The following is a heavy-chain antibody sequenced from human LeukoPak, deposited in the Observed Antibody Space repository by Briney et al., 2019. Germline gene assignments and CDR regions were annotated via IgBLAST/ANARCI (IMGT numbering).Heavy chain of an antibody. CDR3: AKGAFWTGYSEYFDP. CDR2: IKSKADGGTT. J-gene: IGHJ4*02. Sequence: GGSLRLSCAASGFTFTNAWMSWVRQAPGKGLEWVGRIKSKADGGTTDYAAPVKDRFNISRDDSKNTLYLQMNSLRAEDKAVYYCAKGAFWTGYSEYFDPWGQGILVTVSS. V-gene: IGHV3-15*01. CDR1: GFTFTNAW. D-gene: IGHD3/OR15-3a*01.